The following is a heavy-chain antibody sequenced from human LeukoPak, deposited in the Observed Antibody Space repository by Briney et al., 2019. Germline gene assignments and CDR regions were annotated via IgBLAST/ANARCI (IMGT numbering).Heavy chain of an antibody. CDR2: IYHSGST. V-gene: IGHV4-61*08. Sequence: SETLSLTCTVSGGSISSGGYYWSWIRQPPGKGLEWIGYIYHSGSTNYNPSLKSRVTMSVDTSKNQFSLKLSSVTAADTAVYYCAREGGFSSSWPFDYWGQGTLVTVSS. D-gene: IGHD6-13*01. CDR3: AREGGFSSSWPFDY. J-gene: IGHJ4*02. CDR1: GGSISSGGYY.